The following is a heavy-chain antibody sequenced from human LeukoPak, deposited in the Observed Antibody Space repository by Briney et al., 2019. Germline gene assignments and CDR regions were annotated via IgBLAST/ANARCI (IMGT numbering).Heavy chain of an antibody. CDR2: FDPEDGET. V-gene: IGHV1-24*01. J-gene: IGHJ4*01. D-gene: IGHD4-17*01. CDR1: GYTLTELS. CDR3: ATWGNDYGDYVDY. Sequence: ASVKVSCKVSGYTLTELSMHWVRQAPGKGLEWMGGFDPEDGETTYAQKFQGRVTMTEDTSTDTAYVELSSLRSEDTAVYYCATWGNDYGDYVDYWGHGTLVSVSS.